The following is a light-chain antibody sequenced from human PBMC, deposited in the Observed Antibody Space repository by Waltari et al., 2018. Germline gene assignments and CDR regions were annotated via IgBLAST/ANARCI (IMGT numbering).Light chain of an antibody. CDR3: QQRSNWPGT. CDR1: HSVGSH. CDR2: DAS. Sequence: ENVLTQSPATLSLSPGERATLSCRASHSVGSHLPWYQQKPGQAPRLLIYDASNRATGIPARFSGSGSETDFTLTISGVEPEDFAVYYCQQRSNWPGTFGPGTKVDIK. J-gene: IGKJ3*01. V-gene: IGKV3-11*01.